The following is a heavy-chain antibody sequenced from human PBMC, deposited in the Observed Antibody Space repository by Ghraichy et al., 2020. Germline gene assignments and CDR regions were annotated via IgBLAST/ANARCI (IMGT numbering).Heavy chain of an antibody. V-gene: IGHV4-4*09. D-gene: IGHD6-19*01. J-gene: IGHJ5*02. CDR3: ARLNGAVAGTEYVPLGFDP. Sequence: SETLSLTCSVSGGSIRNYYWTWIRQPPGRGLEWIGSMYSSGSTSYNPSLKSRVTISVDRSENQFSLNLNFVTDADTAVYYCARLNGAVAGTEYVPLGFDPWGQGTLVTVSS. CDR1: GGSIRNYY. CDR2: MYSSGST.